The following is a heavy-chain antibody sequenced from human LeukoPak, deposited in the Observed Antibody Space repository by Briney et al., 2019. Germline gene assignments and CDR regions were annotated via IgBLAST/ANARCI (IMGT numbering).Heavy chain of an antibody. CDR2: ISSSGSTM. Sequence: GGSLRLSCAASGFTFRSYEMNWVRQAPGKGLEWASYISSSGSTMYYADSVKGRFTISRDNAKNSLYLQMNSLRAEDTAVYYCATYYDSAGFDFDYWGQGTLVTVSS. CDR1: GFTFRSYE. V-gene: IGHV3-48*03. D-gene: IGHD3-22*01. CDR3: ATYYDSAGFDFDY. J-gene: IGHJ4*02.